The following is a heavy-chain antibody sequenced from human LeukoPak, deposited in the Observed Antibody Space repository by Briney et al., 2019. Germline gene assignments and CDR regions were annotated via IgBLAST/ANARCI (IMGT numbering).Heavy chain of an antibody. CDR2: INPNSGGT. CDR1: GYTFTGYY. CDR3: ARGTTVTTFGYYMDV. J-gene: IGHJ6*03. V-gene: IGHV1-2*02. Sequence: ASVKVSCKASGYTFTGYYMHWVRQAPGQGLEWMGWINPNSGGTNYAQKFQGRVTMTRDTSISTAYMELGRLRSDDTAVYYCARGTTVTTFGYYMDVWGKGTTVTVSS. D-gene: IGHD4-17*01.